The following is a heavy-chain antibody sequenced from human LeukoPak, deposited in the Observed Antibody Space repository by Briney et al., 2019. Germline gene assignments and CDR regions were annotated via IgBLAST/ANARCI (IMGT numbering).Heavy chain of an antibody. CDR2: MNPNSGNT. V-gene: IGHV1-8*01. J-gene: IGHJ6*02. D-gene: IGHD6-19*01. CDR1: GYTFTSYD. CDR3: ARGSVYSSGWFSYYYYGMDV. Sequence: AASVKVSCKASGYTFTSYDINWVRQATGQGLEWMGWMNPNSGNTGYAQKFQGRVTMTRNTSISTAYMELSSLRSEDTAVYYCARGSVYSSGWFSYYYYGMDVWGQGTTVTVSS.